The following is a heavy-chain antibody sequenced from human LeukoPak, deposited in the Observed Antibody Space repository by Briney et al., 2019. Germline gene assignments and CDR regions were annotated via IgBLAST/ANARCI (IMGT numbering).Heavy chain of an antibody. CDR1: GGSISSYY. CDR2: IYYSGST. V-gene: IGHV4-59*01. D-gene: IGHD3-3*01. J-gene: IGHJ6*03. CDR3: ARVPTYYDFWSGYSNPYYYMDV. Sequence: SETLSLTCTVSGGSISSYYWSWIRQPPGKGLEWIGYIYYSGSTNYNPSLKSRVTISVDTSKNQFSLKLSSVTAADTAVYYCARVPTYYDFWSGYSNPYYYMDVWGKGTTVTVSS.